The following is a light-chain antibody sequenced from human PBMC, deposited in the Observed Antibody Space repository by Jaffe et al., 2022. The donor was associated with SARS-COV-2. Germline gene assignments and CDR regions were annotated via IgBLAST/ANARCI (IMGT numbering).Light chain of an antibody. J-gene: IGLJ3*02. CDR1: SSNIGNQG. Sequence: QAGLTQPPSVSKGLRQTATLTCTGNSSNIGNQGAAWLQQHQGHPPKLLSYRNDNRPSGISERFSASRSGNTASLTITGLQPEDEADYYCSAWDSSLSAWVFGGRTKLTVL. V-gene: IGLV10-54*04. CDR2: RND. CDR3: SAWDSSLSAWV.